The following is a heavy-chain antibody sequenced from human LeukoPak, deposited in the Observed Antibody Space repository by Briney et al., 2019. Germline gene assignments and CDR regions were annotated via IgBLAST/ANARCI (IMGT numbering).Heavy chain of an antibody. V-gene: IGHV3-7*01. D-gene: IGHD2-15*01. CDR2: IKEDESEK. CDR3: ATPVGGVWSFDY. CDR1: GFTFSNYW. J-gene: IGHJ4*02. Sequence: GGSLRLSCAASGFTFSNYWMTWVRQAPGKGLEWVANIKEDESEKYYVDSVRGRFTVSRDNTKNSVYLQMNSLRAEDTAMYYCATPVGGVWSFDYWGQGTLVTVSS.